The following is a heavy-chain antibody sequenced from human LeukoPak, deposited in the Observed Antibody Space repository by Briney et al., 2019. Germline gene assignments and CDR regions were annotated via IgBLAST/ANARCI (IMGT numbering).Heavy chain of an antibody. CDR1: GYTFTTYG. CDR2: INAGNGDT. J-gene: IGHJ4*02. Sequence: ASVKVSCKASGYTFTTYGIHWVRQAPGQRLEWMGWINAGNGDTKYSQKFQGRVTITRDTSASTADMELSSLRSEDTAVYYCARVKTGGGRYFDYWGQGTLVTVSS. V-gene: IGHV1-3*01. CDR3: ARVKTGGGRYFDY. D-gene: IGHD1-1*01.